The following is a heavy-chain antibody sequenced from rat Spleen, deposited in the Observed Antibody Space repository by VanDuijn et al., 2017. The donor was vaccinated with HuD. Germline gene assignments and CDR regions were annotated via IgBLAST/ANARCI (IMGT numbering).Heavy chain of an antibody. Sequence: EVQLVESGGGLVQPGRSLKLPCAASGFTFSDYGMAWVRQTPTKGLEWVATISYGDTSGHSSTYYRDSVKVRFTISRDNAKSTLSLQMDSLRSEDTATYYCARRHYGYTDYFDYWGQGVMVTVSS. D-gene: IGHD1-9*01. CDR1: GFTFSDYG. V-gene: IGHV5-29*01. CDR2: ISYGDTSGHSST. J-gene: IGHJ2*01. CDR3: ARRHYGYTDYFDY.